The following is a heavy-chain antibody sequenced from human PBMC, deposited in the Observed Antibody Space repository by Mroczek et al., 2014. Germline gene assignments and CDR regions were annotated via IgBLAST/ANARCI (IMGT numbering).Heavy chain of an antibody. CDR3: ARGSEVVVVPAAKPLHYYYYMDV. D-gene: IGHD2-2*02. CDR1: GGTFSSYA. J-gene: IGHJ6*03. Sequence: QVQLQQSGAEVKKPGSSVKVSCKASGGTFSSYAISWVRQAPGQGLEWMGGIIPIFGTANYAQKFQGRVTITADESTSTAYMELSSLRSEDTAVYYCARGSEVVVVPAAKPLHYYYYMDVWGKGTTVTVSS. V-gene: IGHV1-69*01. CDR2: IIPIFGTA.